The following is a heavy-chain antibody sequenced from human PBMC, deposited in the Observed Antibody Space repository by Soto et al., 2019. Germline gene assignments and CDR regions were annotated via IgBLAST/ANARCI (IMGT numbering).Heavy chain of an antibody. CDR3: AKYRRTEAEGFTLDY. CDR1: GDSINNSY. D-gene: IGHD6-13*01. CDR2: IYYTGTT. J-gene: IGHJ4*02. V-gene: IGHV4-59*01. Sequence: SETLSLTCAVSGDSINNSYWSWIRQPPGKRLEWIGNIYYTGTTTYNPSLESRVTMSVDTSKNQFSLKLNSVDAADTAVCYCAKYRRTEAEGFTLDYWGRGTLVTVSS.